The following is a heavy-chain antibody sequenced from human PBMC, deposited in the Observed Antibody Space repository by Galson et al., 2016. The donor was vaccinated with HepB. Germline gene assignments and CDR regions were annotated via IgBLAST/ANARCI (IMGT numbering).Heavy chain of an antibody. D-gene: IGHD4-23*01. CDR1: GRSVRTNY. V-gene: IGHV3-66*01. CDR2: IYTGGNT. J-gene: IGHJ3*01. CDR3: ARDPGDYSGIWGAVDV. Sequence: SLRLSCAASGRSVRTNYMSWVRQAPGKGLEWVAVIYTGGNTYYADSVKGRFTIPRDNSKKTLYLQMNGLRVEDTAVYYCARDPGDYSGIWGAVDVWGQGTMVTVSS.